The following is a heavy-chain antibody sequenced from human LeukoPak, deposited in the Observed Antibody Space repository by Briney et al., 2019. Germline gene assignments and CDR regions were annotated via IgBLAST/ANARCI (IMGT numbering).Heavy chain of an antibody. D-gene: IGHD6-19*01. J-gene: IGHJ4*02. CDR1: GYPFTGYY. V-gene: IGHV1-2*06. CDR3: ARAKQWLPYDY. CDR2: INPNSGGT. Sequence: ASVKVSCKASGYPFTGYYMHWVRLAPGQGLEWMGRINPNSGGTNYAQKFQGRVTVTRDMSTTTAYMELSRLTSDDTAVYYCARAKQWLPYDYWGQGTLVTVSS.